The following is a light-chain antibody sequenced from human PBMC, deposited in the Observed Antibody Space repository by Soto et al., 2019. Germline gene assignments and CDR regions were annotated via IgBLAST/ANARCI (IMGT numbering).Light chain of an antibody. CDR2: KAS. Sequence: DIQMTQSPSTLSASVGDRVTITCRASQSIGTSLAWYQLKPGRAPKLLIYKASNLESGVPLRFSGSGSGTEFTLTISSLQPDDFATYYCQHYTTYHVETFGQGTKLEIK. CDR1: QSIGTS. CDR3: QHYTTYHVET. V-gene: IGKV1-5*03. J-gene: IGKJ2*01.